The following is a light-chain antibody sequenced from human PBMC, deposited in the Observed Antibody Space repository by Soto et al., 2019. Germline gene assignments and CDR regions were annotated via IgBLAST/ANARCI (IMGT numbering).Light chain of an antibody. V-gene: IGKV1-5*03. Sequence: IQMTQSPSTLSASVGDRVTFTCRASQTIITWLAWYQQKPGEAPKLLIYTASTLEVGVPSRFSGSGSGTDFTLTINTLQPADFATSYCQQYNSYPWTFGQGTKV. CDR1: QTIITW. CDR2: TAS. J-gene: IGKJ1*01. CDR3: QQYNSYPWT.